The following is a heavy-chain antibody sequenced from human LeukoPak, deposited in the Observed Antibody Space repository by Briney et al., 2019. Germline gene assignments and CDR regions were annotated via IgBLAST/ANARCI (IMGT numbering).Heavy chain of an antibody. V-gene: IGHV1-69*06. D-gene: IGHD4-17*01. CDR2: IIPIFGTA. CDR3: AREGYYYGDYYFDY. CDR1: GGPFSSYA. J-gene: IGHJ4*02. Sequence: SVKVSCKASGGPFSSYAISWVRQAPGQGLEWMGGIIPIFGTANYAQKFQGRVTITADKSTSTAYMELSSLRSEDTAVYYCAREGYYYGDYYFDYWGQGTLVTVSS.